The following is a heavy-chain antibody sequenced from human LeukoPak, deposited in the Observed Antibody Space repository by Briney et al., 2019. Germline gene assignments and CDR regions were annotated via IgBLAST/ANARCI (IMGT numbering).Heavy chain of an antibody. D-gene: IGHD5-18*01. V-gene: IGHV4-39*07. CDR1: GGSISSSSYY. J-gene: IGHJ4*02. CDR2: IYYSGST. CDR3: ARTRGTAMVTLGPYFDY. Sequence: PSETLSLTCTVSGGSISSSSYYWGWIRQPPGKGLEWIGSIYYSGSTYYNPSLKSRVTISVDTSKNQFSLKLSSVTAADTAVYYCARTRGTAMVTLGPYFDYWGQGTLVTVSS.